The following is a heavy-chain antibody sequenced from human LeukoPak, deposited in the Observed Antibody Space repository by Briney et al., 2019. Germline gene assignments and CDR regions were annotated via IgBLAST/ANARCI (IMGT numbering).Heavy chain of an antibody. Sequence: MSSETLSLTCTVSGGSIRSSSYYWGWIRQPPGKGLEWIGSIYYSGSAYYNPSLKSRVTISIDTSKKLFSLKLSSVTAADTAVYFCARQNCIGGRCYPLSDAFDIWGQGTTVTVSS. V-gene: IGHV4-39*07. CDR3: ARQNCIGGRCYPLSDAFDI. CDR2: IYYSGSA. J-gene: IGHJ3*02. D-gene: IGHD2-15*01. CDR1: GGSIRSSSYY.